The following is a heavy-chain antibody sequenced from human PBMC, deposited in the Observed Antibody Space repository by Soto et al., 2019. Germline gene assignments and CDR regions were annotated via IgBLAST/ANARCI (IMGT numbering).Heavy chain of an antibody. D-gene: IGHD3-22*01. V-gene: IGHV3-23*01. J-gene: IGHJ6*02. Sequence: GGSLRLSCAASGFTFSSYAMSWVRQAPGKGQEWVSAISGSGGSTYYADSVKGRFTISRDNSKNTLYLQMNSLRAEDTAVYYCAKDGMGYDSSGYYYDSYYYYGMDVWGQGTTVTVSS. CDR3: AKDGMGYDSSGYYYDSYYYYGMDV. CDR1: GFTFSSYA. CDR2: ISGSGGST.